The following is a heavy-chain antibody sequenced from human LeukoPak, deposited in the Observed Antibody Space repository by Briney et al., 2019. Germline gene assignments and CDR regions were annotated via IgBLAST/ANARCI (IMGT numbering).Heavy chain of an antibody. CDR1: GYIFTNYY. CDR2: INPSGGST. J-gene: IGHJ4*02. CDR3: ARDHGSAYYRAPRH. V-gene: IGHV1-46*01. Sequence: ASVKVSCKASGYIFTNYYMHWVRQAPGQGLEWMGTINPSGGSTTYAQKFQGRVTMTRDTSTSTVYMELSSLKSEDTAVYYCARDHGSAYYRAPRHWGQGTLVTVSS. D-gene: IGHD3-10*01.